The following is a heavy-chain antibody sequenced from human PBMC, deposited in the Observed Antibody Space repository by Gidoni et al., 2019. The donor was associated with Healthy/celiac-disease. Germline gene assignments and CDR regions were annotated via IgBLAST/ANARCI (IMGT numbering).Heavy chain of an antibody. CDR1: AGSTSSGSYY. Sequence: QVQLQESGPGLVKPSQTLSLTCTVSAGSTSSGSYYWSWIRQPAGKGLEWIGRIYTSGSTKYNPSLKSRVTISVDTSKNQFSLKLSSVTAADTAVYYCARVCNWNDPNCGGWYYYGMDVWGQGTTVTVSS. CDR2: IYTSGST. CDR3: ARVCNWNDPNCGGWYYYGMDV. D-gene: IGHD1-1*01. V-gene: IGHV4-61*02. J-gene: IGHJ6*02.